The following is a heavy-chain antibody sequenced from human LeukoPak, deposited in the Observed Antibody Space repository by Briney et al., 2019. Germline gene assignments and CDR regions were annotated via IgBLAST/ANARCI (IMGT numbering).Heavy chain of an antibody. CDR3: AKSGGSGLIDY. V-gene: IGHV4-39*01. J-gene: IGHJ4*02. CDR2: IYYSGNT. Sequence: SETLSLTCTVSGDSISTSNSYWGWIRQPPGKGLEWIGSIYYSGNTYYNASLKSRVTISVDTSKNQFSLKLTSVTAADTAVYYCAKSGGSGLIDYWGQGTLVTVSS. D-gene: IGHD1-26*01. CDR1: GDSISTSNSY.